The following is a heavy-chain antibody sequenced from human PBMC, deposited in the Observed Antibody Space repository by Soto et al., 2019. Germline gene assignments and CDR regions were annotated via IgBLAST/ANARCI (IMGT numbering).Heavy chain of an antibody. CDR2: IYYSGST. CDR3: ASTSTAMVPTFDY. CDR1: GGSISNGGYY. J-gene: IGHJ4*02. Sequence: SETLSLTCTVSGGSISNGGYYWSWIPQHPGKGLEWIGYIYYSGSTYYNPSLNSRVTISVDTSKNQFSLKLSSVTAADTAVYYCASTSTAMVPTFDYWGQGTLVTVSS. D-gene: IGHD5-18*01. V-gene: IGHV4-31*03.